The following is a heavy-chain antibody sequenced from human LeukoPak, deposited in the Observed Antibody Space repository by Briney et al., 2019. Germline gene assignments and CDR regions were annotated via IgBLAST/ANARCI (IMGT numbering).Heavy chain of an antibody. V-gene: IGHV4-39*01. CDR2: VYYSGST. CDR1: GGSISSSSYY. J-gene: IGHJ3*02. Sequence: SETLSLTCTVSGGSISSSSYYWGWIRQPPGKGLEWIGSVYYSGSTYYNPSLKSRVTISVDTSKNQFSLKLSSVTAADTAVYYCARAPMVRGVDAFDIWGQGTMVTVSS. CDR3: ARAPMVRGVDAFDI. D-gene: IGHD3-10*01.